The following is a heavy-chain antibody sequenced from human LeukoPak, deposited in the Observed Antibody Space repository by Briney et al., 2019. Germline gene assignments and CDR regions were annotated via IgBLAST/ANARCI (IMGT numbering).Heavy chain of an antibody. V-gene: IGHV4-59*01. D-gene: IGHD3-22*01. J-gene: IGHJ6*02. Sequence: SETLSLTCTVSGGSISSYFWNWIRQPPGKGLEWIGYIYYSGSTNYNPSLKSRVTISVDTSKNQFSLKLSSVTAADTAVYYCARGSYYYDSSGYVVYYYGMDVWGQGTTVTVSS. CDR1: GGSISSYF. CDR2: IYYSGST. CDR3: ARGSYYYDSSGYVVYYYGMDV.